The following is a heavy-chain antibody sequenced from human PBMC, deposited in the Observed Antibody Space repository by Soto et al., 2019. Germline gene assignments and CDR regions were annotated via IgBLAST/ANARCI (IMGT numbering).Heavy chain of an antibody. Sequence: QVQLVESGGGVVQPGRSLRLSCAASGFTFSSYGMHWVRQAPGKGLEWVAVISYDGSNKYYADSVKGRFTISRDNSKNTLYLQMNSLRAEDTGVYYCAKVGHVVVVAASNFDYWGQGTLVTVSS. J-gene: IGHJ4*02. D-gene: IGHD2-15*01. CDR1: GFTFSSYG. CDR2: ISYDGSNK. V-gene: IGHV3-30*18. CDR3: AKVGHVVVVAASNFDY.